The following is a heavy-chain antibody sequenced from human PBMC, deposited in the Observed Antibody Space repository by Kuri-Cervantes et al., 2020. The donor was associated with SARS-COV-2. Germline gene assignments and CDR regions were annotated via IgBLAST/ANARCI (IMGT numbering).Heavy chain of an antibody. CDR3: ARGGPGIVVVPAAGPLDY. J-gene: IGHJ4*02. CDR2: ISSSSSYI. CDR1: GFTFSSYS. Sequence: GESLKISCAASGFTFSSYSMSWVRQAPGKGLEWVSSISSSSSYIYYADSVKGRFTISRDNSKNTLYLQMNSLRAEDTAVYYCARGGPGIVVVPAAGPLDYWGQGTLVTVSS. D-gene: IGHD2-2*01. V-gene: IGHV3-21*01.